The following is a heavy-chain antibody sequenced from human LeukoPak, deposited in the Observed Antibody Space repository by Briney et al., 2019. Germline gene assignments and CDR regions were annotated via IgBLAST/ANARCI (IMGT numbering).Heavy chain of an antibody. J-gene: IGHJ4*02. CDR1: GFTFGSYA. CDR3: AKDSGYTYGLSPYYFDC. D-gene: IGHD5-18*01. V-gene: IGHV3-23*01. Sequence: PGGSLRLSCVASGFTFGSYAMSWVRQAPGKGLEWVSAITGSGVSTHYADSVKGRFTISRDNSKDSLYLQMSSLRAEDTAVYYCAKDSGYTYGLSPYYFDCWGQGTLVTVSA. CDR2: ITGSGVST.